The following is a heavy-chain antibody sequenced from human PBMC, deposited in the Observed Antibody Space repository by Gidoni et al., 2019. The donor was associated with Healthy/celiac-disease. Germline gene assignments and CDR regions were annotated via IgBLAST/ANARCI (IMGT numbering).Heavy chain of an antibody. CDR2: SIPIFGTA. J-gene: IGHJ4*02. D-gene: IGHD2-15*01. CDR3: ARATFRGGTHFDY. Sequence: VQLVQSGAEVEKPGSSVKVSCKAAGGSFSSYAISWVRHARVQGLEGMGRSIPIFGTANYAQKFQGRVTITADESTSTAYMELSSLRSEDTAVYYCARATFRGGTHFDYWGQGTLVTVSS. CDR1: GGSFSSYA. V-gene: IGHV1-69*18.